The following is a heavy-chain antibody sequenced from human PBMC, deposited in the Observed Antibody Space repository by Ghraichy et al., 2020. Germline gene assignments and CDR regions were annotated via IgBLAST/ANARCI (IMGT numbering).Heavy chain of an antibody. Sequence: SETLSLTCTVSGDSISNGAYYWSWLRQRPGKDLEWIGDTHYSGGTHYYPSLNPSLRSRVTASLDSSRSQFSLEMRSMTAADTAIYYCAAIVRDSGGGDFHYYGLDVWGQGTTVTVSS. CDR1: GDSISNGAYY. V-gene: IGHV4-31*03. CDR2: THYSGGT. D-gene: IGHD2-15*01. CDR3: AAIVRDSGGGDFHYYGLDV. J-gene: IGHJ6*02.